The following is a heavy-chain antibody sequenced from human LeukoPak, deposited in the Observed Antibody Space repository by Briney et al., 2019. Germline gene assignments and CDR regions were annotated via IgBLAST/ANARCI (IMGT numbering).Heavy chain of an antibody. J-gene: IGHJ4*02. CDR3: AKSVATIREFDY. CDR2: ISSSSSYI. Sequence: GGSLRLSSAASGFTFSSYSMNWVRQAPGKGLEWVSSISSSSSYIYYADSVKGRFTISRDNAKNSLYLQMNSLRAEDTAVYYCAKSVATIREFDYWGQGTLVTVSS. D-gene: IGHD5-12*01. V-gene: IGHV3-21*01. CDR1: GFTFSSYS.